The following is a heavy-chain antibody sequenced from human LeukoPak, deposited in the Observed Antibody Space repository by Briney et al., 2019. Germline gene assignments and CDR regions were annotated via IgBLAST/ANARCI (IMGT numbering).Heavy chain of an antibody. V-gene: IGHV3-23*01. J-gene: IGHJ6*02. Sequence: GGSLRLSCAASGFTFSSYSMNWVRQAPGKGLEWVSAISGSGGSTYYADSVKGRFTISRDNSKNTLYLQMNSLRAEDTAVYYCAKDRQGGYDPRYYYYYGMDVWGQGTTVTVSS. CDR3: AKDRQGGYDPRYYYYYGMDV. CDR1: GFTFSSYS. CDR2: ISGSGGST. D-gene: IGHD5-12*01.